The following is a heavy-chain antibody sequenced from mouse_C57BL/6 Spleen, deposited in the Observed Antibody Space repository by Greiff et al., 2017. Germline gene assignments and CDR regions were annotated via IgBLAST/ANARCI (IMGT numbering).Heavy chain of an antibody. Sequence: EVHLVESGGGLVKPGGSLKLSCAASGFTFSDYGMHWVRQAPEKGLEWVAYISSGSSTIYYADTVKGRFTISRDNAKNTLFLQMTSLRSEDTAMYYCAGVTYYFDYWGQGTTLTVSS. CDR3: AGVTYYFDY. CDR2: ISSGSSTI. CDR1: GFTFSDYG. D-gene: IGHD2-13*01. V-gene: IGHV5-17*01. J-gene: IGHJ2*01.